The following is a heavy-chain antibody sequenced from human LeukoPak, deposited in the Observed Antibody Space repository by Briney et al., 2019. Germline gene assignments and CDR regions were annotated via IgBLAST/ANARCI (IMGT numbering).Heavy chain of an antibody. D-gene: IGHD6-13*01. J-gene: IGHJ4*02. CDR1: GYTFTAYY. Sequence: ASVKVSCKASGYTFTAYYMHWVRQPPGQGLEWMGWINPDSGGTNYAQKFQGRVTMTRDTSISTAYMELSSLRSDDTAVYYCVRDVDSSWYTNPSDYWGQGTLVTVSS. V-gene: IGHV1-2*02. CDR3: VRDVDSSWYTNPSDY. CDR2: INPDSGGT.